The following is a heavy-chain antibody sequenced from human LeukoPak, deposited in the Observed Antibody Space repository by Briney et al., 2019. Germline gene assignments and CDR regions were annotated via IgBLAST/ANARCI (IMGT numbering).Heavy chain of an antibody. J-gene: IGHJ4*02. V-gene: IGHV3-30*02. D-gene: IGHD6-13*01. Sequence: GGSLRLSCAASGFTFSSYGMHWVRQAPGKGLEWVAFIRYDGSNKYYADSAKGRFTISRDNSKNTLYLQMNSLRAEDTAVYYCAKIDAAAATFDYWGQGTLVTVSS. CDR3: AKIDAAAATFDY. CDR2: IRYDGSNK. CDR1: GFTFSSYG.